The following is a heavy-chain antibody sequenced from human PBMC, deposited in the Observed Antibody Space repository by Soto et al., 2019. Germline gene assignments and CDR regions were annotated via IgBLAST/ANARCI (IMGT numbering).Heavy chain of an antibody. Sequence: QVQLVQSGAEVQKPGSSVKVSCKASGGTFSSYAISWVRQAPGQGLEWMGGIIPIFGTANYAQKFQGRVTITADESTSTAYMELSSLRSEDTAVYYRALVAYYGSGSYYPIAPYWGQGTLVTVSS. D-gene: IGHD3-10*01. CDR3: ALVAYYGSGSYYPIAPY. V-gene: IGHV1-69*01. CDR2: IIPIFGTA. J-gene: IGHJ4*02. CDR1: GGTFSSYA.